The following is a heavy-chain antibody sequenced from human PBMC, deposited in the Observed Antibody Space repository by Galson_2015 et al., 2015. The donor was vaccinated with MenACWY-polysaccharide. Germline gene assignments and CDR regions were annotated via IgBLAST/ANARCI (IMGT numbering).Heavy chain of an antibody. CDR1: GFTFTDHY. CDR2: IKGDGSDK. J-gene: IGHJ4*02. Sequence: SLRLSCAASGFTFTDHYMTWVRQAPGRGLEWVANIKGDGSDKNYADSVKGRFTISRDNAKNSLYLQMNSLRLEDTAVYYCARDALMAPVDYWGQGTLVTVSS. CDR3: ARDALMAPVDY. V-gene: IGHV3-7*01. D-gene: IGHD3-10*01.